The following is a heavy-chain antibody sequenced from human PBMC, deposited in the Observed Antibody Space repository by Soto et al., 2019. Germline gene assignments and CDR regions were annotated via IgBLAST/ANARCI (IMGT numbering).Heavy chain of an antibody. J-gene: IGHJ4*02. CDR3: ARGRGDFDD. CDR2: INHSANT. CDR1: GASLSDNY. V-gene: IGHV4-34*01. Sequence: SETLSLTCAVYGASLSDNYCNWLRQAPGKGLEWIGEINHSANTNYNPSLRSRVTISIDPYKNQLSLNVRSVSAADTAVYYCARGRGDFDDWGQGTPVTVSS.